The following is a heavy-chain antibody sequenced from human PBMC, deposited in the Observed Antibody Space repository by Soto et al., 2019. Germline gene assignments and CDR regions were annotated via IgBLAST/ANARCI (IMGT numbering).Heavy chain of an antibody. J-gene: IGHJ4*02. D-gene: IGHD1-26*01. CDR2: ISANNGNT. Sequence: QVQLVQSGAEVKKPGASVKVSCKASGYTFTSYGISWVRQAPGQGLEWMGWISANNGNTNYAQKLQGRVTITTDTATSTAYMEVRSLRSDDTAVYYCAIDRGSSALDYWGQGTLVTVSS. V-gene: IGHV1-18*01. CDR1: GYTFTSYG. CDR3: AIDRGSSALDY.